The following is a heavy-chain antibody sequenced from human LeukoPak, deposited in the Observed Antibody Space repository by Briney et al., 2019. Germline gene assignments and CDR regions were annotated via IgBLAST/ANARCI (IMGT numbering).Heavy chain of an antibody. Sequence: PSETLSLTCTVSGGSIRSSSYYWGWIRQPPGKGLEWIGSIYYSGSTYYNPSLKSRVTISVDTSKNQFSLKLSSVTAADTAVYYCASLGGVVFYYFDYWGQGTLVTVSS. CDR2: IYYSGST. CDR3: ASLGGVVFYYFDY. J-gene: IGHJ4*02. V-gene: IGHV4-39*01. CDR1: GGSIRSSSYY. D-gene: IGHD2-15*01.